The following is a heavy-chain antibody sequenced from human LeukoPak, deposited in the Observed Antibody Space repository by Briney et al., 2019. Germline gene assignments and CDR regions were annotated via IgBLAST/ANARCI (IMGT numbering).Heavy chain of an antibody. CDR1: GFTFSDSA. CDR2: IRSKTKSYAT. Sequence: GGSLRLSCAASGFTFSDSAMHWVRQASGKGLEWVGRIRSKTKSYATAYAASVKGRFTISRDNSKNTLYLQMNSLRAEDTAVYYCAKDRVYSGYGISLDYWGQGTLVTVSS. CDR3: AKDRVYSGYGISLDY. D-gene: IGHD5-12*01. J-gene: IGHJ4*02. V-gene: IGHV3-73*01.